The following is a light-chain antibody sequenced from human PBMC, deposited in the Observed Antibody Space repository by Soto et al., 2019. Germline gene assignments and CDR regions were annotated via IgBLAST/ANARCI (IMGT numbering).Light chain of an antibody. Sequence: QSVLTQTPSVSGAPGQRVTISCTGSSSNIGAGYDVHWYQQLPGTTPKLLIYANTNRPSGVPDRFSGSKSGTSASLAITGLQAEDEADYYCRSYDSSLSGSVFGGGTKLTVL. CDR1: SSNIGAGYD. J-gene: IGLJ3*02. CDR3: RSYDSSLSGSV. V-gene: IGLV1-40*01. CDR2: ANT.